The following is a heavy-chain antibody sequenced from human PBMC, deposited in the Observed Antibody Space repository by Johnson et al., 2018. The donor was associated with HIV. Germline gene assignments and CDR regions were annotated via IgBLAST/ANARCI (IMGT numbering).Heavy chain of an antibody. Sequence: MQLVESGGGVVQPGGSLRLSCAASGFTFSSYWMSWVRQAPGKGLEWVANIKQDGSEKYYVDSVKGRFTISRDNAKNSRYRQMHSLRAEDTAVYYCARDNGVTIFGVVIREGAFDIWGQGTMVTVSS. CDR3: ARDNGVTIFGVVIREGAFDI. CDR1: GFTFSSYW. V-gene: IGHV3-7*01. J-gene: IGHJ3*02. CDR2: IKQDGSEK. D-gene: IGHD3-3*01.